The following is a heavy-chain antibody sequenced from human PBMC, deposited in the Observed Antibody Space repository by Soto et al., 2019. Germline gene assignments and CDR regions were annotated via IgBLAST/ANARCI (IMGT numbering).Heavy chain of an antibody. CDR1: GGSISSGGYS. J-gene: IGHJ4*02. Sequence: PSETLSLTCGVSGGSISSGGYSWTWIRQPPGKGLEWIGYIYHGGSTYYSPSLKSRVTISLDRSKNQFSLELRSVTAADTAVYYCARGGAGSGYYLFDSWGQGTLVTVS. CDR2: IYHGGST. D-gene: IGHD3-22*01. CDR3: ARGGAGSGYYLFDS. V-gene: IGHV4-30-2*01.